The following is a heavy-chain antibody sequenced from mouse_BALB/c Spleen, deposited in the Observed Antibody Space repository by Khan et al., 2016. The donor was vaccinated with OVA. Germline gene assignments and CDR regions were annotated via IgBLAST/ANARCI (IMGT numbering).Heavy chain of an antibody. J-gene: IGHJ4*01. CDR2: ITNYSGDT. CDR1: GYTFTDYG. V-gene: IGHV1S137*01. D-gene: IGHD1-1*01. CDR3: ARLTLRLDY. Sequence: VQLQQSGPELVRPGVSVKISCKGSGYTFTDYGMHWVRQSPAKSLEWIGVITNYSGDTNYNQKFKGKATMTVDKSSSTAYMELARLTSYATSIYSCARLTLRLDYWGQGTSVTVSS.